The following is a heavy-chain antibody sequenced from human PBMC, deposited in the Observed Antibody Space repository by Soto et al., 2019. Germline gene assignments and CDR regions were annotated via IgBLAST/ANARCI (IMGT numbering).Heavy chain of an antibody. CDR3: ARDGRITRVRGVTLVGSRHGMDV. CDR2: ISAYNGNT. D-gene: IGHD3-10*01. J-gene: IGHJ6*02. CDR1: GYTFTSYG. Sequence: QVQLVQSGAEVKKPGASVKVSCKASGYTFTSYGISWVRQAPGQGLEWMGWISAYNGNTNYAQKLQGRVTMTTDTCTSAAYTEQRSLRTDDAAVYYGARDGRITRVRGVTLVGSRHGMDVWGQGTTVTVSS. V-gene: IGHV1-18*01.